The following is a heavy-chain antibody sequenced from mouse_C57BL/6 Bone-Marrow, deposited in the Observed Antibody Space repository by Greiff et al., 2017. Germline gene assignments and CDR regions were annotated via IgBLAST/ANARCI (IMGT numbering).Heavy chain of an antibody. CDR3: ARGYYWFAY. CDR2: INPGSGGT. CDR1: GYAFTNYL. J-gene: IGHJ3*01. Sequence: QVQLQLSGAELVRPGTSVKVSCKASGYAFTNYLIEWVKQRPGQGLEWIGVINPGSGGTNYNEKFKGKATLTADKSSSTAYMQLSSLTSEDSAVYFCARGYYWFAYWGQGTLVTVSA. V-gene: IGHV1-54*01. D-gene: IGHD1-1*01.